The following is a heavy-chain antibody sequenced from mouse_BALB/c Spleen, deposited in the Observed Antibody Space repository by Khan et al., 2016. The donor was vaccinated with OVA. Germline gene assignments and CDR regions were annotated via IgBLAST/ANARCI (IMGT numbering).Heavy chain of an antibody. CDR3: ARGNYYGYYFDY. Sequence: EVKLLESGPGLVKPSQSLSLTCTVTGYSITSGYAWNWIRQFPGNKLEWMGYISYSGGTSYNPSLTSRISITRDTSKNQFFLLLNSVTNEDTATYYCARGNYYGYYFDYWGQGTTLTVSS. CDR2: ISYSGGT. D-gene: IGHD1-1*01. V-gene: IGHV3-2*02. CDR1: GYSITSGYA. J-gene: IGHJ2*01.